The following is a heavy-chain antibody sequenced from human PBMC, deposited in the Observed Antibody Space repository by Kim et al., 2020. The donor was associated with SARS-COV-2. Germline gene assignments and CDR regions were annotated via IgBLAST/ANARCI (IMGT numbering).Heavy chain of an antibody. D-gene: IGHD4-17*01. Sequence: SVKVSCKASGFTFTSSAVQWVRQARGQRLEWIGWIVVGSGNTNYAQKFQERVTITRDMSTSTAYMELSSLRSEDTAVYYCAATADADYGDYSSIDYWGQGTLVTVSS. CDR3: AATADADYGDYSSIDY. V-gene: IGHV1-58*01. CDR1: GFTFTSSA. J-gene: IGHJ4*02. CDR2: IVVGSGNT.